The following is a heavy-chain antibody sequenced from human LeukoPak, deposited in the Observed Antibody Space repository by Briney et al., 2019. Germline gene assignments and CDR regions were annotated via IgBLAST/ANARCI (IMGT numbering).Heavy chain of an antibody. CDR3: AKPPRLLWFGEFYFDY. J-gene: IGHJ4*02. CDR2: ISYDGSNK. V-gene: IGHV3-30*18. Sequence: PGGSLRLSCAASGFTFSSYGMHWVRQAPGKGLEWVAVISYDGSNKYYADSVKGRFTISRDNSKNTLYLQMNSLRAEDTAVYYCAKPPRLLWFGEFYFDYWGQGTLVTVSS. CDR1: GFTFSSYG. D-gene: IGHD3-10*01.